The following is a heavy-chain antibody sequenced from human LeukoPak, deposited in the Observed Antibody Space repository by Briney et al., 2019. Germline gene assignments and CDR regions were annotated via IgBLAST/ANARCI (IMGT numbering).Heavy chain of an antibody. Sequence: GGSLRLSCAASGFTFSSYSMNWVRQAPGKGLEWVSYISSSSSTIYYADSVRGRFTISRDNSKNTLYLQMNSLRAEDSAVYYCAKAIVGSSYRYFDYWGQGTLVTVSS. V-gene: IGHV3-48*01. CDR3: AKAIVGSSYRYFDY. D-gene: IGHD6-6*01. CDR2: ISSSSSTI. J-gene: IGHJ4*02. CDR1: GFTFSSYS.